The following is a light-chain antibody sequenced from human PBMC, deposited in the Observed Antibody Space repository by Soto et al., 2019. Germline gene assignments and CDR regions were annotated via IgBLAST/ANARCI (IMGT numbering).Light chain of an antibody. J-gene: IGKJ5*01. V-gene: IGKV3-11*01. Sequence: EIVLTQSPGTLSLSPGERATLSFSASQSVSSYLAWYQQKPGQAPRLLISGASNRATGIPARFSGSGSGTDFTLTISSLEPEDFAVYYCQQRSSWPLITFGQGTRLEI. CDR3: QQRSSWPLIT. CDR2: GAS. CDR1: QSVSSY.